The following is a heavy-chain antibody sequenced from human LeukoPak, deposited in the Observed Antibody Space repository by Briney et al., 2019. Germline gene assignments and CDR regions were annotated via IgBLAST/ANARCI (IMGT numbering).Heavy chain of an antibody. V-gene: IGHV3-49*04. CDR2: IRSKAYGGTT. Sequence: GGSLRLSCTASGFTFGDYAVSWVRQAPGKGLEWVGFIRSKAYGGTTEYAASVKGGFTISRDDSKSIAYLQLNSLKTEDTAVYCCARFVPYFDYWGQGTLVTVSS. CDR1: GFTFGDYA. D-gene: IGHD3-10*01. CDR3: ARFVPYFDY. J-gene: IGHJ4*02.